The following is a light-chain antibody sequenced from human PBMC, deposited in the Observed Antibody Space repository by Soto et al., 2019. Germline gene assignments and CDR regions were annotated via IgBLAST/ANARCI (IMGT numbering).Light chain of an antibody. CDR2: YDS. CDR3: RVWDSSSDHYV. CDR1: NIGIKS. J-gene: IGLJ1*01. V-gene: IGLV3-21*04. Sequence: SYELTQPPSVSVAPGKTARITCGGNNIGIKSVHWYQQKPGQAPVLVIYYDSDRPSGIPERFSGSNSGNTATLTISRVEAGDEADYYCRVWDSSSDHYVFGTGTKVTVL.